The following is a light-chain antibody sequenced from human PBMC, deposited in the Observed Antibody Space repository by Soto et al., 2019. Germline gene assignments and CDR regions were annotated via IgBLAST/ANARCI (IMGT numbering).Light chain of an antibody. CDR3: QQYYSIPWT. J-gene: IGKJ1*01. CDR1: QSVLYSSNSQNY. CDR2: WAS. V-gene: IGKV4-1*01. Sequence: IVMTQSPDTLAVSLGERATINCRSSQSVLYSSNSQNYLTWYQQKPGQPPRLLIYWASTRESGVPDRFGGSGSGTDFTLTISSLQAEDVAVYYCQQYYSIPWTFGQGTKVEIK.